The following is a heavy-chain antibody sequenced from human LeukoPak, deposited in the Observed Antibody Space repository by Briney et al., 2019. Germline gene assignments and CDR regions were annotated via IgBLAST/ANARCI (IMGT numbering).Heavy chain of an antibody. D-gene: IGHD4-17*01. CDR3: ARAEVGLTTVTVFDY. Sequence: PGGSLRLSCAASGFTFSSYEMNWVSQAPGKGLEWVAYMTSGGSTIYYADSVKGRFTISRDNAKNSLYLQMNSLRDEDTAVYYCARAEVGLTTVTVFDYWGQGTLVTVSS. CDR2: MTSGGSTI. CDR1: GFTFSSYE. V-gene: IGHV3-48*03. J-gene: IGHJ4*02.